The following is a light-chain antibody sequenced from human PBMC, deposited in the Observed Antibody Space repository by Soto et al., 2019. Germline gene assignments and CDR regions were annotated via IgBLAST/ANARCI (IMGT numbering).Light chain of an antibody. CDR2: DAS. V-gene: IGKV1-13*02. Sequence: AIQLTQSPSSLSASVGDRVTIACRASQGISSALAWYQQKPGKAPKLLIYDASSLESGVPSRFSGSGSGTDFTLTISSLQPEDFATYYCQQFNSYPLRTFGGGTKVEIK. J-gene: IGKJ4*01. CDR3: QQFNSYPLRT. CDR1: QGISSA.